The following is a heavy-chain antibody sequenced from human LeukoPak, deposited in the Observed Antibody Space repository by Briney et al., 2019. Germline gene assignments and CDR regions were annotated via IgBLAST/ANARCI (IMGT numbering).Heavy chain of an antibody. J-gene: IGHJ4*02. CDR3: ARSRGYNYGYWGYFDY. V-gene: IGHV3-30*04. CDR2: ISLDGRNE. D-gene: IGHD5-18*01. CDR1: GFSFSTYA. Sequence: GGSLRLSCAASGFSFSTYAMHWVRQAPGKGLEWVAVISLDGRNEYYADSVKGRFTISRDNSKNTLYLQMNSLRAEDTTVYYCARSRGYNYGYWGYFDYWGQGALATVSS.